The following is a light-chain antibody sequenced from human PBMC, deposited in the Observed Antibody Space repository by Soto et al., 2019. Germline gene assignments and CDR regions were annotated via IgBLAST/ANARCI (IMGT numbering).Light chain of an antibody. J-gene: IGKJ1*01. CDR3: QQYSNPLWT. CDR1: QSLLYRYNNKNY. V-gene: IGKV4-1*01. Sequence: DIVMTQSPDSLAVSLGERATISCKSSQSLLYRYNNKNYLAWYQQKPGQSPKLLLYWASTRESGVPDRFSGSGSGKDVTVSISSLQAEDVAVYFCQQYSNPLWTLGQGTKVDIK. CDR2: WAS.